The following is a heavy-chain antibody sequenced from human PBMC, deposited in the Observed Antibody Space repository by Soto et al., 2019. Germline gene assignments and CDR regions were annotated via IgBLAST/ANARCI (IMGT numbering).Heavy chain of an antibody. CDR2: LNPNSGGT. D-gene: IGHD6-13*01. CDR1: GYTFSSYD. V-gene: IGHV1-18*01. Sequence: ASVKVSCKASGYTFSSYDINWVRQATGQGLEWMGWLNPNSGGTNYAQKLQGRVTMTTDTSTSTAYMELRSLRSDDTAVYYCARSSSWYLNWFDPWGQGTLVTVSS. J-gene: IGHJ5*02. CDR3: ARSSSWYLNWFDP.